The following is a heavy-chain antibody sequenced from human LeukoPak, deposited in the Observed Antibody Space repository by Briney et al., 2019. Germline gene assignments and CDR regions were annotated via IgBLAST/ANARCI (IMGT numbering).Heavy chain of an antibody. Sequence: SETLSLTCTVSGGSISGYYWSWIRQPPGKGLERIGYVYYSGSTNYNPSLKSRVTMSVDTSKNQFSLKLNSVTAADTAVYYCARGATSLSYFDSRGQGTLVTVSS. CDR2: VYYSGST. V-gene: IGHV4-59*01. CDR3: ARGATSLSYFDS. J-gene: IGHJ4*02. D-gene: IGHD2/OR15-2a*01. CDR1: GGSISGYY.